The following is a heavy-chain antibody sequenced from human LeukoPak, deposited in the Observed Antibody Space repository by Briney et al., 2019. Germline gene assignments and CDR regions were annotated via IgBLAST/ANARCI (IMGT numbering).Heavy chain of an antibody. V-gene: IGHV1-18*01. CDR3: ARDWEVTTIFDY. CDR2: ISAYHGNI. J-gene: IGHJ4*02. CDR1: GYTFTSYG. Sequence: ASVKVSCKASGYTFTSYGISWVRQAPGQGLEWMGWISAYHGNIHYAQKFQGRVTMTTDTSTRTAYMELRSLTSDDTAVYYCARDWEVTTIFDYWAREPWSPSPQ. D-gene: IGHD4-17*01.